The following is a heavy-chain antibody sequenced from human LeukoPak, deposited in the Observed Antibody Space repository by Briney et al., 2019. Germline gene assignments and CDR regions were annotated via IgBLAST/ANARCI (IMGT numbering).Heavy chain of an antibody. D-gene: IGHD3-22*01. J-gene: IGHJ3*02. CDR1: GGSISSGDSY. Sequence: SQTLSLTCTVSGGSISSGDSYWSWVRQPPGKGLEWLGYIYYSGSTYYNPSLKSRVIISVDTSKNQFSLKLSSVTAADTAVYYCARLNTPLLDYDSSGGNDAFDIWGQGTMVTVSS. CDR2: IYYSGST. V-gene: IGHV4-30-4*01. CDR3: ARLNTPLLDYDSSGGNDAFDI.